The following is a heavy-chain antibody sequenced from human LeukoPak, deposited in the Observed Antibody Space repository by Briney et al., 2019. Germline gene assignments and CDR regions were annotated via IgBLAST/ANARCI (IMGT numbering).Heavy chain of an antibody. CDR2: IYYTGST. V-gene: IGHV4-59*08. Sequence: PSETLSLTCTVSGGSISKYYCSWIRQPPGKGLEWIAYIYYTGSTYYNPSLKSRVTMSVDTSKNQFSLSLSSVTAADTAVYYCARHINGGATLDWGQGTLVTVSS. CDR1: GGSISKYY. D-gene: IGHD4-23*01. J-gene: IGHJ4*02. CDR3: ARHINGGATLD.